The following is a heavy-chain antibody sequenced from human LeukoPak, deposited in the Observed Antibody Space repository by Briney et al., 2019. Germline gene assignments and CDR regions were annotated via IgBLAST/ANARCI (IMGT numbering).Heavy chain of an antibody. J-gene: IGHJ4*02. CDR1: GGTFSIYA. CDR3: AISTTIAAAGTSDY. D-gene: IGHD6-13*01. Sequence: SVTVSCTASGGTFSIYAISWVRQAPGQGIELMGGIIPIFGTANYAQKFQGRVTITADESTSTAYMELSSLRSEDTAVYYCAISTTIAAAGTSDYWGQGTLVTVSS. V-gene: IGHV1-69*13. CDR2: IIPIFGTA.